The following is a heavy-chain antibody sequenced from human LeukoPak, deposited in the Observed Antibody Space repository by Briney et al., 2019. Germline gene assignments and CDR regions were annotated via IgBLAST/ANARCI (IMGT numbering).Heavy chain of an antibody. CDR1: GFTFKNFG. Sequence: PGGSLRLSCAASGFTFKNFGMSWVRQAPGKGPEWVSAIGGSGVSTYYADSVKGRFTISRDNSRNTLYLQMNSLRAADTAIYYCAKEYCSSTSCFYWFFDLWGRGTRVAVSS. J-gene: IGHJ2*01. CDR3: AKEYCSSTSCFYWFFDL. D-gene: IGHD2-2*01. CDR2: IGGSGVST. V-gene: IGHV3-23*01.